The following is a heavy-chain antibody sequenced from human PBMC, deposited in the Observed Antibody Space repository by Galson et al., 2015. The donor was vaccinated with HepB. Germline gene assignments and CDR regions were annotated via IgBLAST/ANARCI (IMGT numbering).Heavy chain of an antibody. V-gene: IGHV1-18*04. CDR1: GYTFTSYG. CDR3: ARDPNQQYQLDGIYYYYYGMDV. D-gene: IGHD2-2*01. J-gene: IGHJ6*02. CDR2: ISAYNGNT. Sequence: SVKVSCKASGYTFTSYGISWVRQAPGQGLEWMGWISAYNGNTNYAQKLQGRVTMTTDTSTSTAYMELRSLRSDDTAVYYCARDPNQQYQLDGIYYYYYGMDVWGQGTTVTVSS.